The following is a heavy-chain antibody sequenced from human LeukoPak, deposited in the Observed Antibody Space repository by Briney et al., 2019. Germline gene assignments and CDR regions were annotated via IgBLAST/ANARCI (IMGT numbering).Heavy chain of an antibody. J-gene: IGHJ6*02. CDR3: AKDQIPIVVVPAAGMDV. D-gene: IGHD2-2*01. Sequence: GGSLRLSCAASGFTFDDYTMHWVRQAPVKGLEWVSLISWDGGSTYYADSVKGRFTISRDNSKNSLYLQMNSLRTEDTALYYCAKDQIPIVVVPAAGMDVWGQGTTVTVSS. V-gene: IGHV3-43*01. CDR2: ISWDGGST. CDR1: GFTFDDYT.